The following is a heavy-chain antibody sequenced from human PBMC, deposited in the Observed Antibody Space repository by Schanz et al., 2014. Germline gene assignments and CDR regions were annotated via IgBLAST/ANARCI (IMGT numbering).Heavy chain of an antibody. CDR1: GFTFSSYS. CDR3: ARSTYYDILTGQTPTRVDVRYFDL. J-gene: IGHJ2*01. V-gene: IGHV3-21*02. Sequence: EVLLVESGGGLVTPGESLRLSCAASGFTFSSYSMNWVRQAPGKGLEWVSSVSHGGTYIYYADSVRGRFTISRDNAKNSLLLQMHSLRADDTAVYYCARSTYYDILTGQTPTRVDVRYFDLWGRGTLVTVSS. CDR2: VSHGGTYI. D-gene: IGHD3-9*01.